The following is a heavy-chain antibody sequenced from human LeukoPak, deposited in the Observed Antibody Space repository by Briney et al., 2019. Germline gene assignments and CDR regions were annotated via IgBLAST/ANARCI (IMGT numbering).Heavy chain of an antibody. J-gene: IGHJ6*04. V-gene: IGHV1-46*01. D-gene: IGHD2-2*01. CDR1: GYTFTSYY. Sequence: ASVKVSCKASGYTFTSYYMHWVRQAPGQGLEWMGIINPSGGSTSYAQKFQGGVTMTRDTSTSTVYMELSSLRSEDTAVYYCARGYCSSTSCYLSYYYYGMDVWGKGTTVTVSS. CDR3: ARGYCSSTSCYLSYYYYGMDV. CDR2: INPSGGST.